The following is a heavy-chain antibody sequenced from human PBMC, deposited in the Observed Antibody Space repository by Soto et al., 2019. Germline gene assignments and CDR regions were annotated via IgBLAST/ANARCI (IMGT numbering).Heavy chain of an antibody. D-gene: IGHD5-18*01. CDR3: AAHVEKAMVIFDY. Sequence: PXXSLSLTSPVYGGSFSGYYWSWIRQPPGKGLEWIGEINHSGSTNYNPSLKSRVTISEDTSKTQFSLKLSSVTAADTAVYYGAAHVEKAMVIFDYWGQGTLFTVSS. CDR1: GGSFSGYY. J-gene: IGHJ4*02. V-gene: IGHV4-34*01. CDR2: INHSGST.